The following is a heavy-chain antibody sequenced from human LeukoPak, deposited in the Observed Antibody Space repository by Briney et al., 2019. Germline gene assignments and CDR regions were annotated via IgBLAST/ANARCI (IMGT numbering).Heavy chain of an antibody. D-gene: IGHD1-26*01. Sequence: ASVKVSCKASGYTFTSYYMHWVRQAPGQGLEWMGWINPNSGGTNYAQKFQGRVTMTRDTSISTAYMELSRLRSDDTAVYYCARELVGATNRGYWFDPWGQGTLVTVSS. CDR3: ARELVGATNRGYWFDP. V-gene: IGHV1-2*02. J-gene: IGHJ5*02. CDR2: INPNSGGT. CDR1: GYTFTSYY.